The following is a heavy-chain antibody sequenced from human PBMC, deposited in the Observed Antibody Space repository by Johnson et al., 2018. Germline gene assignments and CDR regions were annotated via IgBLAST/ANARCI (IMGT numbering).Heavy chain of an antibody. CDR3: ARDNLYDYDSSAYYFGGYVQH. CDR1: GFTFSSCD. Sequence: VQLVESGAGLVQPGGSLRLSCAASGFTFSSCDMHWVRQATGKGLEWVSAIGTAGDTYYPGSVKGRFTISRENAKNSLYLQMNSLRAEDTAVYYCARDNLYDYDSSAYYFGGYVQHWGQGTLVTVSS. D-gene: IGHD3-22*01. J-gene: IGHJ1*01. V-gene: IGHV3-13*01. CDR2: IGTAGDT.